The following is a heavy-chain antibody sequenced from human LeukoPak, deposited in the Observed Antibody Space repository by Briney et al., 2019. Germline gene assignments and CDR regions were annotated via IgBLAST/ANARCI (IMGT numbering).Heavy chain of an antibody. J-gene: IGHJ6*02. D-gene: IGHD1-26*01. CDR2: ISSSSYI. V-gene: IGHV3-21*04. CDR1: GFTFSSYS. Sequence: PGGSLRLSCAASGFTFSSYSMNWVRQAPGKGLEWVSSISSSSYIYYADSVKGRFTISRDNAKNSLYLQMNSLRAEDTAVYYCATRGSYDGMDVWGQGTTVTVSS. CDR3: ATRGSYDGMDV.